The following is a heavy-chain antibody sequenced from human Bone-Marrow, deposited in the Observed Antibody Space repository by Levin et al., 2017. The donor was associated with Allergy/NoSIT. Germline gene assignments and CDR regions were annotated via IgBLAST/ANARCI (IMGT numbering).Heavy chain of an antibody. CDR1: GYTFTSYD. D-gene: IGHD2-15*01. J-gene: IGHJ5*02. CDR3: ARGRRYRFLGYCSGGSCYYLAQPFDP. V-gene: IGHV1-8*01. CDR2: MNPNSGNT. Sequence: ASVKVSCKASGYTFTSYDINWVRQATGQGLEWMGWMNPNSGNTGYAQKFQGRVTMTRNTSISTAYMELSSLRSEDTAVYYCARGRRYRFLGYCSGGSCYYLAQPFDPWGQGTLVTVSS.